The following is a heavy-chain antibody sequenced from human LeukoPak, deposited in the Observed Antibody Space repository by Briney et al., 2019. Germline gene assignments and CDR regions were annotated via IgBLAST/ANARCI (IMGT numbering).Heavy chain of an antibody. V-gene: IGHV3-66*01. CDR2: IYGGGST. CDR1: GFTISGNY. Sequence: GGSLRLSCAASGFTISGNYITWVRQAPGKGLEWVSVIYGGGSTYYADSVNGRFTISRDNSKNTLYLQMNSLRAEDTAVYYCARDQHILTGYYNVGAFDMWGQGTMVTVSS. D-gene: IGHD3-9*01. CDR3: ARDQHILTGYYNVGAFDM. J-gene: IGHJ3*02.